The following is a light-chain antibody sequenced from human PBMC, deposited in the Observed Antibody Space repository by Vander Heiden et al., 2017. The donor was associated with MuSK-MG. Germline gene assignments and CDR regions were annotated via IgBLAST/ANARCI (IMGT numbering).Light chain of an antibody. CDR2: DVS. CDR1: SSDVGGANY. Sequence: QSAPTPPRSVSGSPGQAVTISCTGTSSDVGGANYFSWYQQHPGKAPKLVIYDVSKRPSGVPGRFSGSKSGNTAALTISGLQAEDEADYYCCSDAGSYNVVFGGGTKLTVL. CDR3: CSDAGSYNVV. V-gene: IGLV2-11*01. J-gene: IGLJ2*01.